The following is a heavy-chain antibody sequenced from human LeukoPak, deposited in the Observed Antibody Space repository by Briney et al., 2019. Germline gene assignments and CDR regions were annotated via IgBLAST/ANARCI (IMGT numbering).Heavy chain of an antibody. D-gene: IGHD1-26*01. J-gene: IGHJ5*02. Sequence: GASVKVSCKASGYTFSSSGISWVRQAPGQGLEWMGIINPSGGSTSYAQKFQGRVTMTRDTSTSTVYMELSSLRSEDTAVYYCARDSSGSYPPFDPWGQGTLVTVSS. CDR2: INPSGGST. V-gene: IGHV1-46*01. CDR1: GYTFSSSG. CDR3: ARDSSGSYPPFDP.